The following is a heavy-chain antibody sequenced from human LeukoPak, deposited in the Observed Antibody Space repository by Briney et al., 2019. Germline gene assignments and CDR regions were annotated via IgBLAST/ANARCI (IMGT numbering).Heavy chain of an antibody. V-gene: IGHV4-39*01. J-gene: IGHJ5*02. CDR2: IYYTGST. CDR3: GRQTVEGGMVDWFDP. CDR1: GDSISATAYF. D-gene: IGHD2-15*01. Sequence: PLETLSLTCTVSGDSISATAYFWGWIRQPPGKGLEWIGSIYYTGSTYYNPSLKSRVTISVDTSKNQFSLRPISVTAADTAVYYCGRQTVEGGMVDWFDPWGQGTLVTVSS.